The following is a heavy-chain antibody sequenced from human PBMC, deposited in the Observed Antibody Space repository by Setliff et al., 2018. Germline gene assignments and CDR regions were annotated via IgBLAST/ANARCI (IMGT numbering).Heavy chain of an antibody. CDR1: GFKFSDYF. V-gene: IGHV3-11*05. D-gene: IGHD6-19*01. CDR2: ISDSSRTHT. J-gene: IGHJ4*02. CDR3: AKDPAAKSGWLYYFDY. Sequence: KSGGSLRLSCEASGFKFSDYFMSWIRQAPGKGLEWLSHISDSSRTHTAYADSVRGRFTISRDNANNTLFLQMDSLRAEDTAIYYCAKDPAAKSGWLYYFDYWGQGTLVTVSS.